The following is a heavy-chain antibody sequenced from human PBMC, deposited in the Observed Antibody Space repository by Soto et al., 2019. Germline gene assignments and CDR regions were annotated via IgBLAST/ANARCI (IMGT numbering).Heavy chain of an antibody. J-gene: IGHJ4*02. CDR3: ARASMDDYSSY. CDR2: IIPILGIA. CDR1: GGTFSSYT. Sequence: SLKVSCKASGGTFSSYTISWVRQAPGQGLEWMGRIIPILGIANYAQKFQGRVTITADKSTSTAYMELSSLRSEDTAVYYCARASMDDYSSYWGQGTLVTVSS. D-gene: IGHD4-4*01. V-gene: IGHV1-69*02.